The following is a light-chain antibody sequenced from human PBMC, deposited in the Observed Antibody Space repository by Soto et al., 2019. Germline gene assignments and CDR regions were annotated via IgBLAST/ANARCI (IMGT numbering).Light chain of an antibody. CDR1: QGISSY. CDR3: QQYYSYPIT. Sequence: AIRMTQSPSSFSPSTGDRVTITCRASQGISSYLAWYQQKPGKAPKLLIYAASTLQSGVPSRFSGSGSGTDFTLTISCLQSEDFATYYCQQYYSYPITFGQGTRLDIK. V-gene: IGKV1-8*01. CDR2: AAS. J-gene: IGKJ5*01.